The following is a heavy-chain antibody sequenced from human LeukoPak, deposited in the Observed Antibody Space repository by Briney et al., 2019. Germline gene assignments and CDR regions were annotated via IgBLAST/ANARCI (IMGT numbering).Heavy chain of an antibody. V-gene: IGHV3-30-3*01. CDR3: ASDGLLTMIVVVITWLLNY. D-gene: IGHD3-22*01. Sequence: GGTLRLTCTASGFTFRSYARHWVRQAPAKGLERVAVISYDGSNKFFADSVKGRFTSSRDNSKNTLYLQMDSLRAEDTAVYYCASDGLLTMIVVVITWLLNYWGQGALGTASS. CDR2: ISYDGSNK. J-gene: IGHJ4*02. CDR1: GFTFRSYA.